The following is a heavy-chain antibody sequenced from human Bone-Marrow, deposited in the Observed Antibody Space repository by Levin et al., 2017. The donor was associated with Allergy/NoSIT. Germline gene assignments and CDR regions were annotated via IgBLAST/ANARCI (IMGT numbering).Heavy chain of an antibody. CDR2: IYYSGST. Sequence: SETLSLTCTVSGGSISSSSYYWGWIRQPPGKGLEWIGSIYYSGSTYYNPSLKSRVTISVDTSKNQFSLKLSSVTAADTAVYYCASLDTYYYDSSGYYEEPYFDYWGQGTLVTVSS. J-gene: IGHJ4*02. CDR3: ASLDTYYYDSSGYYEEPYFDY. D-gene: IGHD3-22*01. V-gene: IGHV4-39*01. CDR1: GGSISSSSYY.